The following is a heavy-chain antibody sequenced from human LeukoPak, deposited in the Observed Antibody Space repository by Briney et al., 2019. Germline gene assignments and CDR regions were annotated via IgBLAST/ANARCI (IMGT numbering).Heavy chain of an antibody. CDR3: AKRADTPMSHYIES. CDR1: GGDFSNFG. V-gene: IGHV1-69*13. CDR2: IIPVFGTA. Sequence: GSSVKVSCKASGGDFSNFGLTWVRQAPGQGLEWVGGIIPVFGTANYADSFQDRVTITADESTSTVYMELSSLRSEDTALYFCAKRADTPMSHYIESWGQGTLVTVSS. D-gene: IGHD5-18*01. J-gene: IGHJ4*02.